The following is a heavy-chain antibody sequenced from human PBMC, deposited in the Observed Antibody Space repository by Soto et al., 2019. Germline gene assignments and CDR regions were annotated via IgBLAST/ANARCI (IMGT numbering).Heavy chain of an antibody. V-gene: IGHV1-58*01. CDR2: IVVGSGNT. J-gene: IGHJ6*02. CDR1: GFTFTSSA. CDR3: APSSPRYYYDSSAV. Sequence: SVKVSCKASGFTFTSSAVQWVRQARGQRLEWIGWIVVGSGNTNYAQKFQERVTITRDMSTSTAYMELSSLRSEDTAVYYCAPSSPRYYYDSSAVWGQGTTVTVSS. D-gene: IGHD3-22*01.